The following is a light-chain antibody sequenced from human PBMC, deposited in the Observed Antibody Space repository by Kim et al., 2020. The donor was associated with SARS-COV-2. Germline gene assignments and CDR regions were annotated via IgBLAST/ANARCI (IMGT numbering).Light chain of an antibody. Sequence: SPGQSVTISCTGTSSDGGGYNYVSWYQQHPGKAPKLMIYDVSKRPSGVPDRFSGSKSGNTASLTISGVQPEDEADYYCCSYASSVVFGGGTQLTVL. J-gene: IGLJ2*01. CDR3: CSYASSVV. CDR1: SSDGGGYNY. V-gene: IGLV2-11*01. CDR2: DVS.